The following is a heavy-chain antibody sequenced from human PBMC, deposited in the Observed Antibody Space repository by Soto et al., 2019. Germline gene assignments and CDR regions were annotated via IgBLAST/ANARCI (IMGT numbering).Heavy chain of an antibody. CDR2: FCPTDSDT. V-gene: IGHV5-51*01. Sequence: PGESLKISCKGSGYSFTSYWIGWVRQRPGKGLEWMGIFCPTDSDTRYSPSFQGQVTISVDKSISTAYLQWSSLKASDTALYYCARGGQQLSSPVAYWGQGTLVTVS. J-gene: IGHJ4*02. CDR3: ARGGQQLSSPVAY. CDR1: GYSFTSYW. D-gene: IGHD6-13*01.